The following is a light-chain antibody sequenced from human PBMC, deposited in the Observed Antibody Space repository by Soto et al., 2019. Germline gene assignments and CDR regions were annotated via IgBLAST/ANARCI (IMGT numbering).Light chain of an antibody. Sequence: DIQLTQSPSFLSASVGDRVTITCRASQGISSYLAWYQQKPGKAPKLLISTASTLQSGVPSRFSGSGSGTEFTLTISSLQPEDFATYYCQQYKTSPFTFGQGTKLEIK. CDR3: QQYKTSPFT. V-gene: IGKV1-9*01. CDR2: TAS. CDR1: QGISSY. J-gene: IGKJ2*01.